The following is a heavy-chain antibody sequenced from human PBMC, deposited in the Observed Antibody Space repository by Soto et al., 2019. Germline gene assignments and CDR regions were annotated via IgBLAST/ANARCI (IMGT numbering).Heavy chain of an antibody. Sequence: ASVKVSCKASGYTFTSYDINCVRQATGQGLEWMGWMNPNSGNTGYAQKFQGRVTMTGNTSISTAYMELSSLRSEDTAVYYCARGHLDTIFGVVMRRPFDYWVQGTLVTVSS. CDR2: MNPNSGNT. V-gene: IGHV1-8*01. J-gene: IGHJ4*02. CDR3: ARGHLDTIFGVVMRRPFDY. CDR1: GYTFTSYD. D-gene: IGHD3-3*01.